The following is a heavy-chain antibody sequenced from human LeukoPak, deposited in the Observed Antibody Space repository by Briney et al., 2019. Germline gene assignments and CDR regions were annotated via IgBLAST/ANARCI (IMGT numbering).Heavy chain of an antibody. CDR1: GYTFTGYY. CDR3: ARVEGSGSYHSSGFDP. J-gene: IGHJ5*02. CDR2: INPNSGGT. V-gene: IGHV1-2*02. Sequence: GASVKVSCKASGYTFTGYYMHWVQQAPGQGLEWMGWINPNSGGTNYAQKFQGRVTMTRDTSISTAYMELSRLRSDDTAVYYCARVEGSGSYHSSGFDPWGQGTLVTVSS. D-gene: IGHD3-10*01.